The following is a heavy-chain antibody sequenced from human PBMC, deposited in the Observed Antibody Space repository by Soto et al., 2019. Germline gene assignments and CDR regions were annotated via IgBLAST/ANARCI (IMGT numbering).Heavy chain of an antibody. CDR3: ARDGYGDYGY. Sequence: QVQLVQSGAEVKKPGTSVKVSCKASGYTFTSNGISWVRQAPGQGLEWMGWISTYNGNTNYAQKRQGRVTMTRDTATSIAYMELRDLRSDDTAVYYCARDGYGDYGYWGQGSLVTVSS. CDR1: GYTFTSNG. J-gene: IGHJ4*02. V-gene: IGHV1-18*01. CDR2: ISTYNGNT. D-gene: IGHD4-17*01.